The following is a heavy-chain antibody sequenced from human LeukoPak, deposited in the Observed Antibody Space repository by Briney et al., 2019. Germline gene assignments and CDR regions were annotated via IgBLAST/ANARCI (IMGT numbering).Heavy chain of an antibody. CDR1: GDSINNYY. Sequence: PSETLSLTCSVSGDSINNYYRNWIRQLPGKELEWIGYTHYTGNTKSNPSLKSRVTTSVDTSKSQFSLKLSSVTAADTAVYYCAKWSSTLKAFDFWGQGTLVIVSS. D-gene: IGHD2-15*01. V-gene: IGHV4-59*08. J-gene: IGHJ4*02. CDR3: AKWSSTLKAFDF. CDR2: THYTGNT.